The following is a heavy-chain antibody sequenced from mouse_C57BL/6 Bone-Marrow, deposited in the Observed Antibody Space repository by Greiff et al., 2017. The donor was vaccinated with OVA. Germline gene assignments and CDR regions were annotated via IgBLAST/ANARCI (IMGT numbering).Heavy chain of an antibody. Sequence: QVQLQQPGAELVKPGASVKMSCKASGYTFTSYWITWVKQRPGQGLEWIGDIYPGSGSTNYNEKFKSKATLTVDTSSSTAYMQLSSLTSEDSAVYYGARSYYSNSHFAYWGQGTLVTVSA. D-gene: IGHD2-5*01. V-gene: IGHV1-55*01. J-gene: IGHJ3*01. CDR1: GYTFTSYW. CDR2: IYPGSGST. CDR3: ARSYYSNSHFAY.